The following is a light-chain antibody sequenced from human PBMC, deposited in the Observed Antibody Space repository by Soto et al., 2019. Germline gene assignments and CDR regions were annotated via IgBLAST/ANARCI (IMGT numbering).Light chain of an antibody. CDR2: GAS. V-gene: IGKV3-15*01. Sequence: EIVMTEFSVTLFVSPRERATLFCRASQSVPSNVPWYQQKPGQAPRLLIYGASTRATGIPVRFSGSGSGTEFTLTISRLPSEDFEVYYCQQYKNSPVTFGGGTKV. J-gene: IGKJ4*01. CDR3: QQYKNSPVT. CDR1: QSVPSN.